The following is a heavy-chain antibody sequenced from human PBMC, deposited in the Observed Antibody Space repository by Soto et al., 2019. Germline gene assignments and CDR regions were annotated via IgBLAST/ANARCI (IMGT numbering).Heavy chain of an antibody. CDR3: AGSLSGSFLGGY. Sequence: SETLSLTCAVYGGSFSGYYWSWIRQPPGKGLEWIGEINHSGSTNYNPSLKSRVTMSVDTSKNQFSLKLSSVTAADTAVYYCAGSLSGSFLGGYWGQGTLVTVSS. D-gene: IGHD1-26*01. CDR1: GGSFSGYY. CDR2: INHSGST. V-gene: IGHV4-34*01. J-gene: IGHJ4*02.